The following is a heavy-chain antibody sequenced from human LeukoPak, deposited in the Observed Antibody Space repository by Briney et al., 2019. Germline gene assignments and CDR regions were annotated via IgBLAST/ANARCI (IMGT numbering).Heavy chain of an antibody. V-gene: IGHV3-66*01. CDR1: GFTVSSNY. J-gene: IGHJ3*02. CDR2: IYSGGST. CDR3: ARYGLGAHAFDI. Sequence: GGSLRLSCAASGFTVSSNYMNWVRQAPGKGLEWVSVIYSGGSTYYADSVKGRSTISRDNSKNTLYLQMNSLRAEDTAVYYCARYGLGAHAFDIWGQGTVVTVSS. D-gene: IGHD3/OR15-3a*01.